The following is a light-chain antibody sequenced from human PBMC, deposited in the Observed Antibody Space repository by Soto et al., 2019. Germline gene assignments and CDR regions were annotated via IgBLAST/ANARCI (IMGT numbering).Light chain of an antibody. J-gene: IGKJ1*01. Sequence: EIVLTQSPATLSLSPGERATLSCRASQSVNNYLAWYQQKPGQAPSLLIYDAFNRALGIPARFSGSGSGTDFTLTISSLEPEDFAVYYCQQRGNWPPTFGQGTNVEI. V-gene: IGKV3-11*01. CDR2: DAF. CDR3: QQRGNWPPT. CDR1: QSVNNY.